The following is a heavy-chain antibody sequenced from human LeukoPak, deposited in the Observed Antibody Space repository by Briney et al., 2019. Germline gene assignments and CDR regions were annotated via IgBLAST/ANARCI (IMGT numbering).Heavy chain of an antibody. Sequence: SETLSLTCTVSGGSISSGGYYWSWIRQHPGKGLEWIGYISYTGSTYNNPSLKSRMSMSLDASKNQFSLRLSSVTAADTSVYYCARHTYDSSGYYDRPTYFGYWGQGTLVTVSS. CDR1: GGSISSGGYY. CDR2: ISYTGST. J-gene: IGHJ4*02. V-gene: IGHV4-31*03. D-gene: IGHD3-22*01. CDR3: ARHTYDSSGYYDRPTYFGY.